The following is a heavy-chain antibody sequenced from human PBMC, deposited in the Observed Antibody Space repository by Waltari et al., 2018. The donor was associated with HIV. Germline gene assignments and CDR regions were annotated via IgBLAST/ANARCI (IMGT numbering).Heavy chain of an antibody. D-gene: IGHD3-16*01. CDR1: GFTFTNYG. CDR2: SSAYDGNI. CDR3: VRGGGTWLYDMYYYQGMDV. Sequence: VQLVQSGPEMKKIGASVKISCRASGFTFTNYGFSWVRRAPGQGPGWMGWSSAYDGNIHLAQKFKGRVTLPTEASANTAYLGLRSLSPDDTALYYCVRGGGTWLYDMYYYQGMDVWGQGTTVTVSS. J-gene: IGHJ6*02. V-gene: IGHV1-18*01.